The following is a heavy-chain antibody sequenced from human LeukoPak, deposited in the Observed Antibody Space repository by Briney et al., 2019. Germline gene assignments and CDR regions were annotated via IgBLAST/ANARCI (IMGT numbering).Heavy chain of an antibody. CDR1: GGSFSGYY. Sequence: KPSETLSLTCAVYGGSFSGYYWSWIRQPPGKGLEWIGEINHSGSTNYNPYLKSRVTISVDTSKNQFSLKLSSVTAADTAVYYCARGGVRYSRAEDYWGQGTLVTVSS. CDR3: ARGGVRYSRAEDY. J-gene: IGHJ4*02. D-gene: IGHD3-9*01. V-gene: IGHV4-34*01. CDR2: INHSGST.